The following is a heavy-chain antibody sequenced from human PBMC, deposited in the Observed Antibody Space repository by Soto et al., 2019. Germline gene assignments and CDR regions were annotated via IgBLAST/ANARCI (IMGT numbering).Heavy chain of an antibody. J-gene: IGHJ6*03. Sequence: AETLSLTCTVSGGFIRSGGYPWSWIRQHTGNGLEWIGYIYYSGSTNYNPSLKSRVTISVDTSKNQFSLKLSSVTAADTAVYYCARVTLGGSSHYYYYYMDVWGKGTTVTVSS. CDR3: ARVTLGGSSHYYYYYMDV. D-gene: IGHD3-16*01. CDR2: IYYSGST. CDR1: GGFIRSGGYP. V-gene: IGHV4-61*08.